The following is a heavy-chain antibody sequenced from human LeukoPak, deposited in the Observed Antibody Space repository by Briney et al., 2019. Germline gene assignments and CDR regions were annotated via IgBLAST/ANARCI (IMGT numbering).Heavy chain of an antibody. CDR1: GFTLSSYA. J-gene: IGHJ4*02. Sequence: GGFLRLSCAASGFTLSSYAMSWVRQAPGKGLEWVSVISGSGGSTYYADSVKGRFTISRDNSKNTLYLQMNSLRAEDTAVYYCAKDPRGDYNYGYVSFFHYWGQGTLVTVSS. V-gene: IGHV3-23*01. CDR2: ISGSGGST. CDR3: AKDPRGDYNYGYVSFFHY. D-gene: IGHD5-18*01.